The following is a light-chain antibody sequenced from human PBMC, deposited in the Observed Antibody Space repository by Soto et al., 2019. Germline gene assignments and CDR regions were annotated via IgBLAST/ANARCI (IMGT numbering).Light chain of an antibody. J-gene: IGKJ4*01. Sequence: DIQMTQSQSSLSASVGDRVTITCRASQEISNHLAWFQQKPGKPPKSLIYDASGLQSGVPSRNSGSGSGTDFTLTISSRQPEDFSTYYCQQYHNYPVTCGGGTKVEI. CDR3: QQYHNYPVT. CDR2: DAS. CDR1: QEISNH. V-gene: IGKV1-16*01.